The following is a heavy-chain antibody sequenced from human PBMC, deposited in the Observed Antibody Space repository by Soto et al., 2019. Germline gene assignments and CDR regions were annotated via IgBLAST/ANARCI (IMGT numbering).Heavy chain of an antibody. Sequence: ESLKISFKASGYKCTTFWLNWVRQTPGKGLEWLGRIDPTDSFTNYSPPFEGHVTISVDRSISTAYLQWNSLQASDTAIYYCARPASGGSRDAFDVWGQGTTVTVSS. CDR3: ARPASGGSRDAFDV. CDR2: IDPTDSFT. V-gene: IGHV5-10-1*01. D-gene: IGHD2-15*01. CDR1: GYKCTTFW. J-gene: IGHJ3*01.